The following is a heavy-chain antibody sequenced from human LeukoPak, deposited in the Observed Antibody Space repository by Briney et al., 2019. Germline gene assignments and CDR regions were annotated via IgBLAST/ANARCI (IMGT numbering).Heavy chain of an antibody. Sequence: SETLSLTCTVSDGSISSSSYYWSWIRQPPGKGLEWIGHIYDSGSTNYNPSLKSRVTISVDTSKNQFSLKLSSVTAADTAVYYCAREFSWSGFFDYWGQGTLVTVSS. D-gene: IGHD3-3*01. V-gene: IGHV4-61*01. CDR2: IYDSGST. CDR3: AREFSWSGFFDY. J-gene: IGHJ4*02. CDR1: DGSISSSSYY.